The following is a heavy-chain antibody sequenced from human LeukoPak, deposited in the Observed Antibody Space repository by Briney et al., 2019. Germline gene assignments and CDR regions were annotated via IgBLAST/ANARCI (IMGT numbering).Heavy chain of an antibody. Sequence: PSETLSPTCTVSGGSITSSNFYWGWIRQPPGKGLEWIGSIFYTGNTYYQPSLRGRLSISLDTSKNLFSLRLNSVTAADTAVYYCARNYYDSSGYYIDQFYFDSWGQGTLVTVSS. V-gene: IGHV4-39*07. J-gene: IGHJ4*02. CDR2: IFYTGNT. CDR1: GGSITSSNFY. CDR3: ARNYYDSSGYYIDQFYFDS. D-gene: IGHD3-22*01.